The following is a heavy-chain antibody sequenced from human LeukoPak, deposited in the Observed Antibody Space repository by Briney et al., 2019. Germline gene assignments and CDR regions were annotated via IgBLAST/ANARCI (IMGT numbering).Heavy chain of an antibody. D-gene: IGHD1-26*01. Sequence: SVKVSCMASGGTFSSYAICWVREAPGQGVEWMGRILPIVGPANYEQKFQGRVPITKDASTSTAYRELSSLRSEDTAVYYCARVSSYRGPNYYMDVWGKGTTVTVSS. CDR3: ARVSSYRGPNYYMDV. V-gene: IGHV1-69*05. CDR1: GGTFSSYA. CDR2: ILPIVGPA. J-gene: IGHJ6*03.